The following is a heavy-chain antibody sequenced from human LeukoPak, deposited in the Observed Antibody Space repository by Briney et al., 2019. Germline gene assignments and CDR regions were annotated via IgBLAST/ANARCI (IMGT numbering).Heavy chain of an antibody. Sequence: GESLKISCKGSGYSFISYWIGWVRQMPAKGLEWMGVIYPRDSDTRYIPSFQVQVTISADKSISTAYLQWSSLRASDTAMYYCATYSSGYYYYFDYWGQGTLVTVSS. D-gene: IGHD3-22*01. CDR3: ATYSSGYYYYFDY. CDR1: GYSFISYW. CDR2: IYPRDSDT. V-gene: IGHV5-51*01. J-gene: IGHJ4*02.